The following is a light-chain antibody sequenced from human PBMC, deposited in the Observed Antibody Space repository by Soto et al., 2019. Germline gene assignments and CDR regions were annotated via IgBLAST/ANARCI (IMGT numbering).Light chain of an antibody. CDR3: QQYGRSPPRT. CDR1: QSVSSNY. Sequence: EIVLTQSPGTLSLSPGERATLSCRASQSVSSNYLAWYQQKPDQAPRLLIYGASTRATGIPDRFSGSGSGTDFTLTISRLEPEDFAVYYCQQYGRSPPRTFGQGTKVEIK. J-gene: IGKJ1*01. V-gene: IGKV3-20*01. CDR2: GAS.